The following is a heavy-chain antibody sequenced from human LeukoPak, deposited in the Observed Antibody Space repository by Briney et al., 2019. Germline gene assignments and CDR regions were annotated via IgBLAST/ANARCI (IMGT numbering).Heavy chain of an antibody. V-gene: IGHV1-24*01. D-gene: IGHD6-25*01. CDR2: FDPEDGET. Sequence: ASVKVSCKASGYSFTGYYMHWVRQAPGKGLEWMRGFDPEDGETIYAQKFQGRVTMTEDTSTDTAYMELSSLRSEDTAVYYCATAKADYYYYGMDVWGQGTTVTVSS. CDR3: ATAKADYYYYGMDV. J-gene: IGHJ6*02. CDR1: GYSFTGYY.